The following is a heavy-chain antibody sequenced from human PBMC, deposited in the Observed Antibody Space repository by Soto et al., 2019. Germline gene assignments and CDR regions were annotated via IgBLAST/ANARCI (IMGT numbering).Heavy chain of an antibody. V-gene: IGHV1-8*01. CDR1: GYTFTSYD. CDR2: MNPNSGNT. D-gene: IGHD3-16*02. J-gene: IGHJ4*02. CDR3: ARVRYRGAKLIYY. Sequence: QVQLVQSGAEVKKPGASVKVSCKASGYTFTSYDINWVRQATGQGLEWMGWMNPNSGNTGYAQKFQGRVTMTRNTSIGTADMERSSLRSEDTAVYYCARVRYRGAKLIYYWGQGTLVTVSS.